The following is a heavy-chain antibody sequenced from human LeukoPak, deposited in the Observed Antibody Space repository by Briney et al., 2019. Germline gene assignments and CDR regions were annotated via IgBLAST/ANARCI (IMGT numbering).Heavy chain of an antibody. D-gene: IGHD6-6*01. CDR1: GGSVRSGGYY. V-gene: IGHV4-61*08. J-gene: IGHJ4*02. CDR2: IFNSGST. Sequence: SETLSLTCTVSGGSVRSGGYYWSWIRQPPGEGLEWIGFIFNSGSTNYNPSLKSRVTISGDTSKNQFPLRLSSVTAADTAVYYCARGSNYFDYWGQGTLATVSS. CDR3: ARGSNYFDY.